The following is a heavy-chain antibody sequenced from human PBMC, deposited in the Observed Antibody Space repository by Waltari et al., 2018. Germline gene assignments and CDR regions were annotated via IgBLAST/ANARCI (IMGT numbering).Heavy chain of an antibody. V-gene: IGHV3-48*04. CDR3: ARDPYQLLWGPRAFDI. J-gene: IGHJ3*02. D-gene: IGHD2-2*01. CDR2: ISSSSSTI. CDR1: GFTFSSYS. Sequence: EVQLVESGGGLVQPGGSLRLSCAASGFTFSSYSMNWVRQAPGKGLEWVSYISSSSSTIYYADSVKGRFTISRDNAKNSLYLQMNSLRAEDTAVYYCARDPYQLLWGPRAFDIWGQGTMVTVSS.